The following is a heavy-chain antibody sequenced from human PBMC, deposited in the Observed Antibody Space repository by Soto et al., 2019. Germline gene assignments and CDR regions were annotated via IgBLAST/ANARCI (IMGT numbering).Heavy chain of an antibody. CDR2: LYGNSGGI. J-gene: IGHJ4*02. CDR1: GFTFGSYA. Sequence: EVQLLESGGGLVQPGGSLTLSCAASGFTFGSYAMTWVRQAPGKGLESVAGLYGNSGGIQYADSVRGRFTIFRDNSNNIVFLHMRSLRVEDTAVYFCAKDAVAGDGLLLMDHWGQGTLVTVSS. D-gene: IGHD2-21*02. CDR3: AKDAVAGDGLLLMDH. V-gene: IGHV3-23*01.